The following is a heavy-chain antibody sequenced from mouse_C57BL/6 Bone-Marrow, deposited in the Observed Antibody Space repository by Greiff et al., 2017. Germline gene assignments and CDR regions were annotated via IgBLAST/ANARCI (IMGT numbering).Heavy chain of an antibody. CDR3: ARALEDY. J-gene: IGHJ2*01. CDR2: ISYDGSN. Sequence: EVKLVESGPGLVKPSQSLSLTCSVTGYSITSGYYWNWIRQFPGNKLEWMGYISYDGSNNYNPSLKNRISIPRDTSKNQFFLKLNSVTTEDTATYYCARALEDYWGQGTTLTVSS. V-gene: IGHV3-6*01. CDR1: GYSITSGYY.